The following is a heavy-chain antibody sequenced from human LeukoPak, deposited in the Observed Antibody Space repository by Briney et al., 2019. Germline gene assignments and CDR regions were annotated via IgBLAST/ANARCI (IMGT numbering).Heavy chain of an antibody. CDR2: IYSGGST. CDR1: GFTVSSNY. J-gene: IGHJ4*02. CDR3: ARDRYSGYNFDY. V-gene: IGHV3-66*01. D-gene: IGHD5-12*01. Sequence: PGGSLRLSCAASGFTVSSNYMSWVRQAPGKGLEWVSVIYSGGSTYYVDSVKGRFTISRDNSKNTLYLQMNSLRAEDTAVYYCARDRYSGYNFDYWGQGTLVTVSS.